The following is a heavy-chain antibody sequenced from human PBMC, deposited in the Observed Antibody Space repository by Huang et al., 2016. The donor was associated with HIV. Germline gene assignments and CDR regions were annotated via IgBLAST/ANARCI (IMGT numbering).Heavy chain of an antibody. D-gene: IGHD5-18*01. V-gene: IGHV4-34*01. CDR1: GGSFSGYY. CDR2: IKHSGST. J-gene: IGHJ4*02. Sequence: QVQLQQWGAGLLKPSETLSLTCAVYGGSFSGYYWSWIRQPPGKGREWIGEIKHSGSTNSNPSLKSRVTISVDTSKNQFSLKLSSVTAADTAVYYCARGTAMVDYWGQGTLVTVSS. CDR3: ARGTAMVDY.